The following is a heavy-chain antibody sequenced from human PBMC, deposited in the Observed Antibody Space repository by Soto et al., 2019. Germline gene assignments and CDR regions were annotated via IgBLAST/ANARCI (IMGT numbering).Heavy chain of an antibody. Sequence: SETLSLTCAVYGGSFSGYYWSWIRQPPGKGLEWIGEINYSESTNYNPSLKSRVTISVDTSKNEFSLRLSSVTAADTAVYYCARLNGYCVSTNCHGYYGMDVWGQGTTVTVSS. V-gene: IGHV4-34*01. J-gene: IGHJ6*02. D-gene: IGHD2-2*03. CDR2: INYSEST. CDR3: ARLNGYCVSTNCHGYYGMDV. CDR1: GGSFSGYY.